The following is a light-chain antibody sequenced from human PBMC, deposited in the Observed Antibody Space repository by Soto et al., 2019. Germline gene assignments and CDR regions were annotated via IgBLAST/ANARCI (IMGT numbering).Light chain of an antibody. CDR3: SSYTSRSTPV. CDR2: EVS. CDR1: SSDVGTYKY. J-gene: IGLJ2*01. V-gene: IGLV2-14*01. Sequence: QSALTQPASVSGSPGQSITISCTGTSSDVGTYKYVSWYQQLPGKAPKLMIYEVSNRPSGVSNRFSGSKFGNTASLTISELQAEDEADYYCSSYTSRSTPVFGGGTKLTVL.